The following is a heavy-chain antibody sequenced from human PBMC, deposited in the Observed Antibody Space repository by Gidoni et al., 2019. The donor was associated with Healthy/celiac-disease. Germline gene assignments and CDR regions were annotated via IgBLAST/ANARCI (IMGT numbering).Heavy chain of an antibody. CDR2: IRGSGGST. Sequence: EVQLLESGGGLVQPGGSLRLSCAAAGFTFSSYAMSWVRQAPGKGLEWVSAIRGSGGSTYYADSVKGRFTISRDNSKNTLYLQMNSLRAEDTAVYYCAKAGSGWYLYFDYWGQGTLVTVSS. CDR3: AKAGSGWYLYFDY. D-gene: IGHD6-19*01. V-gene: IGHV3-23*01. CDR1: GFTFSSYA. J-gene: IGHJ4*02.